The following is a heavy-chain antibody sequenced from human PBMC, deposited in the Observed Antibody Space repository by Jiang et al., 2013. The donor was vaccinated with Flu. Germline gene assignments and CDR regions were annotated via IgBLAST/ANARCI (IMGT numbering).Heavy chain of an antibody. Sequence: GSGLVKPSGTLSLTCAVSGGSISSSNWWSWVRQPPGKGLEWIGEIYHSGSTNYNPSLKSRVTISVDKSKNQFSLKLTSVTAADTAVYYRAKGVGSGWYYFDYWGQGTLVTVSS. CDR1: GGSISSSNW. D-gene: IGHD6-19*01. CDR2: IYHSGST. J-gene: IGHJ4*02. CDR3: AKGVGSGWYYFDY. V-gene: IGHV4-4*02.